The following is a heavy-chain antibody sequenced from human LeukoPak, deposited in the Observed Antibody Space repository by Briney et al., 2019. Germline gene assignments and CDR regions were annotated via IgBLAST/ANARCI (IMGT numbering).Heavy chain of an antibody. CDR2: IYPGDSDT. J-gene: IGHJ4*02. CDR3: ARRQGCSSTSCPPDY. Sequence: PGESLQISCRGSGYSFNTYWIGWVRPMPGKGLEWMGIIYPGDSDTRYSPPFQGQVTMSADKSINTAYLQWSSLKASDTAMYYCARRQGCSSTSCPPDYWGQGTLVTVSS. V-gene: IGHV5-51*01. D-gene: IGHD2-2*01. CDR1: GYSFNTYW.